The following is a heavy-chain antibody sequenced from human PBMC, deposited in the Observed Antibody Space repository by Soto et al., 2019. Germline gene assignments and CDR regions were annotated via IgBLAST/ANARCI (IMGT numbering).Heavy chain of an antibody. CDR2: TYYRSKWYN. Sequence: SQTLSLTCVISGDSVSSNSAAWNWIRQSPSRGLEWLGRTYYRSKWYNDYAVSVKSRITINPDTSKNQFSLQLNSVTPEDTAVYYCARFAHGSDYGAKEPPTNDYWGQGTLVTVSS. J-gene: IGHJ4*02. CDR1: GDSVSSNSAA. V-gene: IGHV6-1*01. CDR3: ARFAHGSDYGAKEPPTNDY. D-gene: IGHD4-17*01.